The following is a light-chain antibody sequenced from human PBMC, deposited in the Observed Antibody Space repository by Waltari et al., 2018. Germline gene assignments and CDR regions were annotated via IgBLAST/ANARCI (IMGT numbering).Light chain of an antibody. CDR2: DVS. CDR1: SRYVVGYNY. J-gene: IGLJ3*02. V-gene: IGLV2-11*02. Sequence: QSALTQPRSVSGSPGQSVTISCTVTSRYVVGYNYGAWYQQHPGKAPKLMIYDVSKRPSGVPDRFSGSKSGNTASLTISGLQAEDEADYYCCSYAGSYTWVFGGGTKLTVL. CDR3: CSYAGSYTWV.